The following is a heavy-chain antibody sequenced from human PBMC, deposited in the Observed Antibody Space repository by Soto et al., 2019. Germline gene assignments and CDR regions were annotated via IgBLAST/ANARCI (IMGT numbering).Heavy chain of an antibody. Sequence: ASVKVSSRAPGSTFTSYYMDWVRQAPGQGLEWMGIINPSGGSTSYAQKFQGRVTMTRDTSTSTVYMELSSLRSEDTAVYYCARPRGSHEYLKYRRQGARVSVS. CDR1: GSTFTSYY. D-gene: IGHD3-16*01. CDR3: ARPRGSHEYLKY. J-gene: IGHJ1*01. CDR2: INPSGGST. V-gene: IGHV1-46*03.